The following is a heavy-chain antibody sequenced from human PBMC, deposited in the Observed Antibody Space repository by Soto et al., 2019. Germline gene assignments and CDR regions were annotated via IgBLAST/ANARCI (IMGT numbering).Heavy chain of an antibody. J-gene: IGHJ4*01. V-gene: IGHV3-7*01. CDR3: LTWGAYDGLSF. CDR1: GFTFSSYW. Sequence: EVQVVESGGGLVQPGESLSLSCAASGFTFSSYWMNWVRQAPGKGLEWVANINPDGRGKRYVDSLKGRFTVSRDNAKNSLYLQMNSLRVDDTAVYYCLTWGAYDGLSFWGRGTQFTVSS. D-gene: IGHD3-3*01. CDR2: INPDGRGK.